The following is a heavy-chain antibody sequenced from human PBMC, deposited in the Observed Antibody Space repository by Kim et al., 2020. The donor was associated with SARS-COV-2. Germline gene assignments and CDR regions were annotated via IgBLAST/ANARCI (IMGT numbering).Heavy chain of an antibody. CDR2: INHSGST. D-gene: IGHD3-22*01. V-gene: IGHV4-34*01. Sequence: SETLSLTCAVYGGSFSGYYWSWIRQPPGKGLEWIGEINHSGSTNYNPSLKSRVTISVDTSKNQFSLKLSSVTAADTAVYYCARGHSYYYDSSGDYWGQGT. J-gene: IGHJ4*02. CDR3: ARGHSYYYDSSGDY. CDR1: GGSFSGYY.